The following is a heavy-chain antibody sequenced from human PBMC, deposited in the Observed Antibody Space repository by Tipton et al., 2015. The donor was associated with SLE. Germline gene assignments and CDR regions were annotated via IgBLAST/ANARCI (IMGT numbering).Heavy chain of an antibody. D-gene: IGHD6-13*01. CDR3: AGVVYSFSDAFDI. J-gene: IGHJ3*02. V-gene: IGHV4-61*08. CDR2: VYYSEIT. Sequence: LRLSCTVSGVSVIMSDHYWGWIRQPPGQGLEWIGYVYYSEITGYNPSLKSRVTISLDTSKNQFSLRLTSLTAADTAVYYCAGVVYSFSDAFDIGGQGTLVTFS. CDR1: GVSVIMSDHY.